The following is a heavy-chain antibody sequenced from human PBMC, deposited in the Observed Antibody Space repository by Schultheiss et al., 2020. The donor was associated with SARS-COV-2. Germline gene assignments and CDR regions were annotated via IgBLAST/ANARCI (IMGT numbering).Heavy chain of an antibody. D-gene: IGHD5-18*01. CDR2: ISYDGSNK. J-gene: IGHJ4*02. CDR1: GFTFSSYA. V-gene: IGHV3-30*07. Sequence: GGSLISCAASGFTFSSYAMHWVRQAPGKGLEWVAVISYDGSNKYYADSVKGRFTISRDNSKNTLYLQMNSLRAEDTAVYYCAKGHGYSYDPFDYWGQGTLVTVSS. CDR3: AKGHGYSYDPFDY.